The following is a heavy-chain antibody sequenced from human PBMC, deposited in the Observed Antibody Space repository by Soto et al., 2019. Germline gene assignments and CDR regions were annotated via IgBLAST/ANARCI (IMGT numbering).Heavy chain of an antibody. J-gene: IGHJ3*02. CDR3: ARPLYYDYVWGSYRYTEVRDAFDI. Sequence: GASVKVSCKASGYTFTSYDINWVRQATGQGLEWMGWMNPNSGNTGYAQKFQGRVTMTRNTPISTAYMELSSLRSEDTAVYYCARPLYYDYVWGSYRYTEVRDAFDIWGQGTMVTVSS. D-gene: IGHD3-16*02. V-gene: IGHV1-8*01. CDR2: MNPNSGNT. CDR1: GYTFTSYD.